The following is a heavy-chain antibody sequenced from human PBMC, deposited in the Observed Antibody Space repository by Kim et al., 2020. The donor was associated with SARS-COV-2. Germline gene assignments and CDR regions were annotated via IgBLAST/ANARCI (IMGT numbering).Heavy chain of an antibody. CDR1: GYTFTSYG. V-gene: IGHV1-18*04. Sequence: ASVKVSCKASGYTFTSYGISWVRQAPGQGLEWMGWISAYNGNTNYAQKLQGRVTMTTDTSTSTAYMELRSLRSDDTAVYYCARNLHCGGDCYSGDYWGQGTLVTVSS. CDR2: ISAYNGNT. CDR3: ARNLHCGGDCYSGDY. D-gene: IGHD2-21*02. J-gene: IGHJ4*02.